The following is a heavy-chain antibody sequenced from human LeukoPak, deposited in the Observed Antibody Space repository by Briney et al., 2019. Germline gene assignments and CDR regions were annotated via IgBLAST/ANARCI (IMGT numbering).Heavy chain of an antibody. CDR3: ARDRWLGY. J-gene: IGHJ4*02. CDR1: GGSISNTNW. CDR2: FSHSGIT. Sequence: SGTLSLTCDVSGGSISNTNWWSWVRQPPGKGLEWIGEFSHSGITNFNPSLKSRVTISVDTSKNQFSLKLASVTTADTAVYYCARDRWLGYWGQGTLVTVSS. V-gene: IGHV4-4*02. D-gene: IGHD5-12*01.